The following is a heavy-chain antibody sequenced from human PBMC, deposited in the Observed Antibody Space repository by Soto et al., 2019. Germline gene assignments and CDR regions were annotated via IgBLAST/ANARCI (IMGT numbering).Heavy chain of an antibody. Sequence: SETLSLTCAVSGGSISSGGYSWSWIRQPPGKGLEWIGYIYHSGSTYYNPSLKSRVTISVDRSKNQFSLKLSSVTAADTAVYYCAVSGYSLLYYFDYWGQGTLVTVSS. CDR1: GGSISSGGYS. CDR3: AVSGYSLLYYFDY. V-gene: IGHV4-30-2*01. CDR2: IYHSGST. D-gene: IGHD3-22*01. J-gene: IGHJ4*02.